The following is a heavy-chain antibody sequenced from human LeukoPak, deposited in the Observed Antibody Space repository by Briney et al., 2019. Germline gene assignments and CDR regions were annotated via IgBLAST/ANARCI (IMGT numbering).Heavy chain of an antibody. J-gene: IGHJ5*02. CDR3: ARTQWGLTSITMVRGVKLSWFDP. CDR1: GFTFSSYS. D-gene: IGHD3-10*01. V-gene: IGHV3-21*01. Sequence: TGGSLRLSCAASGFTFSSYSMNWVRQAPGKELEWVSSISSSSSYIYYADSVKGRFTISRDNAKNSLYLQMNSLRAEDTAVYYCARTQWGLTSITMVRGVKLSWFDPWGQGTLVTVSS. CDR2: ISSSSSYI.